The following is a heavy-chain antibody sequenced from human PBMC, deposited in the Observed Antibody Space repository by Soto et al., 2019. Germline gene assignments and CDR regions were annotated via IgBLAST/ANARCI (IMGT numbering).Heavy chain of an antibody. CDR2: INHNSGGT. Sequence: ASVKVSCKASGYTFTGYYMHWVRQAPGQGLEWMGWINHNSGGTNYAQKFQGRVTMTRDTSISTAYMELSRLRSDDTAVYYCARSYNWNYMARSWGQGTLVTVSS. V-gene: IGHV1-2*02. CDR1: GYTFTGYY. CDR3: ARSYNWNYMARS. D-gene: IGHD1-7*01. J-gene: IGHJ4*02.